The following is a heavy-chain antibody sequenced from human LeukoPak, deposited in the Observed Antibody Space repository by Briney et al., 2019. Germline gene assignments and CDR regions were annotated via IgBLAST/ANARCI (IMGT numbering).Heavy chain of an antibody. CDR3: TTDDGIAVTLDY. CDR2: IKSKTDGGTT. CDR1: GFTFSNAW. J-gene: IGHJ4*02. D-gene: IGHD3-22*01. Sequence: MTGGSLRLSCAASGFTFSNAWMSWVRQAPGKGLEWVGRIKSKTDGGTTDYAAPVKGRFTISRDDSKNTLYLQMNSLKTEDTAVYYCTTDDGIAVTLDYWGQGTLVTVSS. V-gene: IGHV3-15*01.